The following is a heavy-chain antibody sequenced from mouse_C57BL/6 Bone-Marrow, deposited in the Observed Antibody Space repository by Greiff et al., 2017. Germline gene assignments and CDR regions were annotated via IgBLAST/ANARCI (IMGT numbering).Heavy chain of an antibody. Sequence: DVMLVESGGGLVQPGGSLSLSCAASGFTFTDYYMSWVRQPPGKALEWLGFIRNKANGYTTAYSASVKGRFTISRDNSQSILYLQMNALRAEDSATYYCARYRYWGFAYWGQGTLVTVSA. D-gene: IGHD4-1*01. V-gene: IGHV7-3*01. CDR1: GFTFTDYY. J-gene: IGHJ3*01. CDR2: IRNKANGYTT. CDR3: ARYRYWGFAY.